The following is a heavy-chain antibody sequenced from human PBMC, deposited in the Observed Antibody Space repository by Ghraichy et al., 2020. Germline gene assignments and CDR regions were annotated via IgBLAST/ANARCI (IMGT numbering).Heavy chain of an antibody. D-gene: IGHD5-24*01. V-gene: IGHV4-39*01. CDR2: IYYSGST. CDR3: ARSLVEMATITGYFDY. Sequence: SETLSLTCTVSGGSISSSSYYWGWIRQPPGKGLEWIGSIYYSGSTYYNPSLKSRVTISVDTSKNQFSLKLSSVTAADTAVYYCARSLVEMATITGYFDYWGQGTLVTVSS. J-gene: IGHJ4*02. CDR1: GGSISSSSYY.